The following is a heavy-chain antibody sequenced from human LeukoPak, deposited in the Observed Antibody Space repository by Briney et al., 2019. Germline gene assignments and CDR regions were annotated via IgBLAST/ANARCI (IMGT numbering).Heavy chain of an antibody. Sequence: PSETLSLTCTVSGGAISSSSHYWGWIRQPPGKGLEWIGSIYYSGSTYYNPSLKSRVTISVDTSKNQFSLKLSSVTAADTAVYYCARRPTSSGYDPPFDYWGQGTLVTVSS. CDR1: GGAISSSSHY. V-gene: IGHV4-39*01. J-gene: IGHJ4*02. D-gene: IGHD5-12*01. CDR2: IYYSGST. CDR3: ARRPTSSGYDPPFDY.